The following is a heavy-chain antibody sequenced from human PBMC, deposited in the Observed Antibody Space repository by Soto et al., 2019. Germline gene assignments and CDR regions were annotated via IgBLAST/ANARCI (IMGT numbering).Heavy chain of an antibody. CDR1: GFSFDTYN. V-gene: IGHV3-21*04. J-gene: IGHJ4*02. CDR2: ISSGRPDI. CDR3: ARERGDIVAH. D-gene: IGHD2-15*01. Sequence: PGGSLRLSCAASGFSFDTYNMNWVRQAPGKGLEWVSSISSGRPDIFYADSVRGRFTISRDDAKDSLYLQMTGLRAEDTAVYYCARERGDIVAHWGQGTLVTVSP.